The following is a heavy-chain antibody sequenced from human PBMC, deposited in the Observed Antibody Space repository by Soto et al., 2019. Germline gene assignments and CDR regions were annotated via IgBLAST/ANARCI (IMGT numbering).Heavy chain of an antibody. Sequence: GGSLRLSCAASGFIVSTSYMSWARQAPGKGLEWVSIIYNDGSTYYADSVKGRFTISRDDSKNTLYLQILSLRAEDTAVYYCVRDSYTRYWGQGTLVTVSS. CDR1: GFIVSTSY. J-gene: IGHJ4*02. CDR2: IYNDGST. V-gene: IGHV3-66*01. CDR3: VRDSYTRY. D-gene: IGHD4-4*01.